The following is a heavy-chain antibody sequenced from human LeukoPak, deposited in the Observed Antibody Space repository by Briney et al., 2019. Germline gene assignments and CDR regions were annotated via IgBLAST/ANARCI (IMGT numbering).Heavy chain of an antibody. V-gene: IGHV3-48*04. CDR2: ISISSTTM. CDR3: ARRQWLVRTELLGQEDY. D-gene: IGHD6-19*01. CDR1: GFTFSSYS. Sequence: GGSLRLSCAASGFTFSSYSMNWVRQAPGKGLEWVSYISISSTTMYFADSVKGRFTISRDNAKNSLYLQMNSLRAEDTAVYYCARRQWLVRTELLGQEDYWGQGTLVTVSS. J-gene: IGHJ4*02.